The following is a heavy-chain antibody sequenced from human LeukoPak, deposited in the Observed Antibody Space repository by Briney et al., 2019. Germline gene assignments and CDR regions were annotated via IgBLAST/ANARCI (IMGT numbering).Heavy chain of an antibody. CDR2: INPSGGST. J-gene: IGHJ5*02. D-gene: IGHD4-23*01. CDR3: ARSQGGNTLWFDP. Sequence: VSVNVSCKASGYTFTTYYIHWVRQAPGQGLEWMGVINPSGGSTSFAQKFQARLTMTRDTSTSTVYMELSGLRSEDTAVYYCARSQGGNTLWFDPWGQGTLVTVSS. V-gene: IGHV1-46*01. CDR1: GYTFTTYY.